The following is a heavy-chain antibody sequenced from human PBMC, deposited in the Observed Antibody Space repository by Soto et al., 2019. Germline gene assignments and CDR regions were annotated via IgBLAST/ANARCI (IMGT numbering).Heavy chain of an antibody. Sequence: QVQLQESGPGLVKPAGTLSLTCVVSGDSISSRLWWSWVRQPPGKGLEWIGEIYHSGSSNYNPSLQGRVTISADKSQNQLSLMLTSVTAADTAVYSCARAGIQYGVYFWGQGTTVTVSS. J-gene: IGHJ6*02. V-gene: IGHV4-4*01. D-gene: IGHD3-10*01. CDR1: GDSISSRLW. CDR3: ARAGIQYGVYF. CDR2: IYHSGSS.